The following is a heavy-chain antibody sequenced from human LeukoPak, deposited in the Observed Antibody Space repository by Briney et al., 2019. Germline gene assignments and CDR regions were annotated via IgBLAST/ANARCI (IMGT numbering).Heavy chain of an antibody. CDR2: IYYSGST. CDR3: ARLHGDYVEY. D-gene: IGHD4-17*01. V-gene: IGHV4-39*01. Sequence: SETLSLTCTVSGVSISSSSYYWGWIRQPPGKGLEWIGSIYYSGSTYYNPSLKSRVTISVDTSKNQFSLKLSSVTAADTAVYFCARLHGDYVEYWGQGTLVTVSS. CDR1: GVSISSSSYY. J-gene: IGHJ4*02.